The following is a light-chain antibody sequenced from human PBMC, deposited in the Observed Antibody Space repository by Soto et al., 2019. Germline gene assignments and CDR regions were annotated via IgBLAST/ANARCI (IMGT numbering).Light chain of an antibody. J-gene: IGLJ2*01. CDR3: SSYAGSNVV. Sequence: QSALTQPPSASGSPGQSVTISRTGTSSDVGGYDYVSWYQQHPGKAPKLMIYEVSKRPSGVPDRFSGSKSGNTASLTVSGLQAEDEADYYCSSYAGSNVVFGGGTKLTVL. V-gene: IGLV2-8*01. CDR2: EVS. CDR1: SSDVGGYDY.